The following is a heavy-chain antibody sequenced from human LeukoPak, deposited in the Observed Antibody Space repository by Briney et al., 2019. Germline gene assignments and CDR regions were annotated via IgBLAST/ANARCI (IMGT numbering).Heavy chain of an antibody. CDR1: GGSISRYY. Sequence: SETLSLTCTVSGGSISRYYWSWIRQPPGKGLEWIGYIYYSGSTNYNPSLKSRVTISVDTSKNQFSLKLSSVTAADTAVYYCARLYSSRPRDDYWGQGTLVTVSS. V-gene: IGHV4-59*12. D-gene: IGHD6-13*01. CDR3: ARLYSSRPRDDY. CDR2: IYYSGST. J-gene: IGHJ4*02.